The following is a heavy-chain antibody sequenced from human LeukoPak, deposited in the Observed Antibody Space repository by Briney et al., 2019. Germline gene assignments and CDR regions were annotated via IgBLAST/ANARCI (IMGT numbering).Heavy chain of an antibody. J-gene: IGHJ3*02. CDR3: ARGAVTMIPKGAFDI. CDR2: IYYSGST. V-gene: IGHV4-59*12. D-gene: IGHD3-22*01. Sequence: SETLSLTCTVSGGSISSYYWSWIRQPPGKGLEWIGYIYYSGSTYYNPSLKSRVTISVDTSKNQFSLKLSSVTAADTAVYYCARGAVTMIPKGAFDIWGQGTMVTVSS. CDR1: GGSISSYY.